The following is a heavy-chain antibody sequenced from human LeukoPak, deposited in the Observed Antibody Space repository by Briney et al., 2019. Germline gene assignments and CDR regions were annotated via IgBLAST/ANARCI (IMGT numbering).Heavy chain of an antibody. CDR3: ARASSSGGYYYYYMDV. Sequence: PGGSLRLSCAASGFTFNNAWMNWVRQAPGKGLEWVSYISSSTSTIYYADSVKGRFTISRDNAKNSLYLQMNSLRAEDTAVYYCARASSSGGYYYYYMDVWGKGTTVTVSS. V-gene: IGHV3-48*04. CDR2: ISSSTSTI. CDR1: GFTFNNAW. J-gene: IGHJ6*03.